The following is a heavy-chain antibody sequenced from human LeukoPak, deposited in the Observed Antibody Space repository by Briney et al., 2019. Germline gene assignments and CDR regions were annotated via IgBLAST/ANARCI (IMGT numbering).Heavy chain of an antibody. J-gene: IGHJ4*02. CDR1: GYTFTDYF. Sequence: ASVKVSCKASGYTFTDYFIHWVRQAPEQGLEWMGRINAKNGDTESAQQFQGRVTMTRDTSISTAYMELIWLTSDDTAIYYCARDFSSTSNWELDYWGQGTLVTVSS. CDR2: INAKNGDT. CDR3: ARDFSSTSNWELDY. D-gene: IGHD7-27*01. V-gene: IGHV1-2*06.